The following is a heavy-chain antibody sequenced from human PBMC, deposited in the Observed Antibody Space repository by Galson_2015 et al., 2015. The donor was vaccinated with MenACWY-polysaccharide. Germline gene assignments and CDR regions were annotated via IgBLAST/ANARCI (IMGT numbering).Heavy chain of an antibody. D-gene: IGHD6-6*01. V-gene: IGHV3-23*01. CDR3: AKAHIAARPDRQMVYFYYMDV. Sequence: SLRLSCAASGFTFSSYAMSWVRQAPGKGLEWVSAISDGGGSTFYADSVKGRFTISRDNSKNTLYLQMNSLRAEDTAVHYCAKAHIAARPDRQMVYFYYMDVWGKGTTVTVSS. CDR1: GFTFSSYA. J-gene: IGHJ6*03. CDR2: ISDGGGST.